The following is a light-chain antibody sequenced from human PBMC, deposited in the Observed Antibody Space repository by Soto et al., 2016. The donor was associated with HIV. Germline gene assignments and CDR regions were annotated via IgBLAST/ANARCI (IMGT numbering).Light chain of an antibody. V-gene: IGLV3-21*03. CDR1: KIGSKS. CDR3: QVWDSTSDHPV. CDR2: DDR. Sequence: SYELTQPPSVSVAPGKTATVTCGGNKIGSKSVHWYQQKPGQAPVLVVYDDRDRPSGIPERFSGSNSGNTATLTISRVEVGDEADYYCQVWDSTSDHPVFGGGTKLTVL. J-gene: IGLJ3*02.